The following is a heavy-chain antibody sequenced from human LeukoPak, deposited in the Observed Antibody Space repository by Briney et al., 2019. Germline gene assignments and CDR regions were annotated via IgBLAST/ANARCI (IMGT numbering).Heavy chain of an antibody. V-gene: IGHV4-59*01. CDR2: IYNSGRT. Sequence: PSETLSLTCTVSGGSISSYYWSWIRQPPGEGLEWIGNIYNSGRTNYNPSLQSRVTISVDTSKNQFSLKLSSVTAADTAVYYCARLYRMITFGGTYDAFDIWGQGTMVTVSS. CDR3: ARLYRMITFGGTYDAFDI. J-gene: IGHJ3*02. D-gene: IGHD3-16*01. CDR1: GGSISSYY.